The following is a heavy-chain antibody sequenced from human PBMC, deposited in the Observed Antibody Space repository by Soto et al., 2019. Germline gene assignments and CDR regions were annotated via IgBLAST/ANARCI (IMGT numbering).Heavy chain of an antibody. CDR2: IYYSGST. V-gene: IGHV4-39*01. CDR1: GGSISSNSYY. CDR3: ARADPDASVGY. D-gene: IGHD6-6*01. Sequence: SETLSLTCTVSGGSISSNSYYWGWIRQPPGKGLAWIGSIYYSGSTYYTPSLKSRLTISVDTSRSQFSLKLSSVTAADTAVYYCARADPDASVGYWGQGTLVTVSS. J-gene: IGHJ4*02.